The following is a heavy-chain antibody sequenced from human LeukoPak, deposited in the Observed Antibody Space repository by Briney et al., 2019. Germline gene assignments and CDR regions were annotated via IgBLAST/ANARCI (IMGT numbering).Heavy chain of an antibody. CDR1: GYTFTSYD. CDR3: ARDRGTLDFWSGYYTLDAFDI. D-gene: IGHD3-3*01. Sequence: ASVKVSCKASGYTFTSYDINWVRQAPGQGLEWMGWISAYNGNTNYAQKLQGRVTMTTDTSTSTAYMELRSLRSDDTAVYYCARDRGTLDFWSGYYTLDAFDIWGQGTMVTVSS. V-gene: IGHV1-18*01. CDR2: ISAYNGNT. J-gene: IGHJ3*02.